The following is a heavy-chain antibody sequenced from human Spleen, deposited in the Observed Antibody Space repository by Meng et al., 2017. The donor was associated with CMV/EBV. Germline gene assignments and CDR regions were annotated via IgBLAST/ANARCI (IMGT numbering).Heavy chain of an antibody. CDR2: IKQDGSEH. CDR3: ARKYDFWSGWYFDY. J-gene: IGHJ4*02. D-gene: IGHD3-3*01. CDR1: GFTFSGYW. Sequence: GESLKISCVASGFTFSGYWMSWVRQAPGKGLEWVANIKQDGSEHYYADSVRGRFTISRDNAKNSLYLQLNSLRAEDTAVYYCARKYDFWSGWYFDYWGQGTLVTVSS. V-gene: IGHV3-7*01.